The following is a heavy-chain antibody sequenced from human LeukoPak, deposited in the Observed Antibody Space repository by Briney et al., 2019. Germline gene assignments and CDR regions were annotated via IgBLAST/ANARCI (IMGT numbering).Heavy chain of an antibody. J-gene: IGHJ4*02. D-gene: IGHD1-26*01. CDR3: ARALGSGTSDY. Sequence: PGGSLRLSCAASGFTFSNSWMSWVRQAPGKGLEWVANIKQDGSETYYVDSVKGRFTISRDNAKNSLLLQMDSLRAEDTAVYYCARALGSGTSDYWGQGTLVTVSS. CDR1: GFTFSNSW. V-gene: IGHV3-7*03. CDR2: IKQDGSET.